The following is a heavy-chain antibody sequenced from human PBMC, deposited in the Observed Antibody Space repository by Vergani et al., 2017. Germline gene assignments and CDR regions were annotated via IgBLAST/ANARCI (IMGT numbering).Heavy chain of an antibody. CDR2: IYHSVST. D-gene: IGHD5-18*01. CDR1: GYSISSGYY. CDR3: ARVPGYSYGYAVDY. Sequence: QVQLQESGPGLVKPSETLSLTCTVSGYSISSGYYWGWIRQPPGKGLEWIGSIYHSVSTYYNTSLKSRVTISVDTSKNQFSLKLSSVTAADTAVYYCARVPGYSYGYAVDYWGQGTLVTVSS. J-gene: IGHJ4*02. V-gene: IGHV4-38-2*02.